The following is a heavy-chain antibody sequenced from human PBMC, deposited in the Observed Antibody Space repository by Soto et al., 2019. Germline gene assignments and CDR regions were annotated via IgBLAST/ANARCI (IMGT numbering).Heavy chain of an antibody. CDR1: GFTFRTYA. CDR2: ISPSGDST. CDR3: AKVISSSADY. J-gene: IGHJ4*02. V-gene: IGHV3-23*01. D-gene: IGHD6-19*01. Sequence: PGGSLRLSCGASGFTFRTYAMSWVRQAPGKGLEWVSAISPSGDSTYYADSVKGRFTISRDNSKNALYLQMNSLRADDTALYYCAKVISSSADYWGQGTLVTVSS.